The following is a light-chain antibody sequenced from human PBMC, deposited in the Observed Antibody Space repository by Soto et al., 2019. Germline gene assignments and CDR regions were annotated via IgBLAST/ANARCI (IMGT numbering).Light chain of an antibody. CDR1: QDISTS. CDR3: QHYTLYSAP. Sequence: RLTQSPSSLSASVGDTVTISCRASQDISTSLALYQQKPGKAPTLLIFVASSLHNGVPSRFAGSGSGSQFTLTINRLQPDDFATYSCQHYTLYSAPFGQGTRV. J-gene: IGKJ5*01. CDR2: VAS. V-gene: IGKV1-5*01.